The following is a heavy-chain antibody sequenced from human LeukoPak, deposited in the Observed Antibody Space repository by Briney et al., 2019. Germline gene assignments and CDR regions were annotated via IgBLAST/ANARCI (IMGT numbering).Heavy chain of an antibody. Sequence: PGGSLRLSCAASGFSFSSYWMHWVRQAPGKGLVWVSRINIDGSNTTYADSVKGRFTISRDNAKNTLSLQMNRRRADDTAVYYCISDHTGHDDYWGQGTLVTVSS. CDR1: GFSFSSYW. V-gene: IGHV3-74*01. J-gene: IGHJ4*02. CDR2: INIDGSNT. D-gene: IGHD1-1*01. CDR3: ISDHTGHDDY.